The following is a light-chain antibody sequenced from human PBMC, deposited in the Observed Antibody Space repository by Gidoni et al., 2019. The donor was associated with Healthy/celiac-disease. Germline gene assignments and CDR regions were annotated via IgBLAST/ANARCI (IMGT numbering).Light chain of an antibody. CDR1: QSVSSY. V-gene: IGKV3-11*01. J-gene: IGKJ5*01. CDR3: QQRSNWPPVT. Sequence: EIVLPQSPATLSLSPGERATPSSRASQSVSSYLAWYQQKPGQAPRLLIYDASNRATGIPARFSGSGSGTDFTLTISSLEPEDFAVYYCQQRSNWPPVTFGQGTRLEIK. CDR2: DAS.